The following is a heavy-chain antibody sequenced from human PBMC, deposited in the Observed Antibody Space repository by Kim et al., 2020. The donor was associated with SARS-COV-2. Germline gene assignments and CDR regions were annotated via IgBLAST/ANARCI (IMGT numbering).Heavy chain of an antibody. CDR1: GYTFTSYG. V-gene: IGHV1-18*01. CDR3: ARVYGGLEWFHPYGMDV. CDR2: ISAYNGNT. J-gene: IGHJ6*02. Sequence: ASVKVSCKASGYTFTSYGISWVRQAPGQGLEWMGWISAYNGNTNYAQKLQGRVTMTTDTSTSTAYMELRSLRSDDTAVYYCARVYGGLEWFHPYGMDVWGQGTTVTVSS. D-gene: IGHD3-3*01.